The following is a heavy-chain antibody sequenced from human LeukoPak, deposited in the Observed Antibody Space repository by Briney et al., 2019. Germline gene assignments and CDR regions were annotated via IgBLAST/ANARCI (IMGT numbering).Heavy chain of an antibody. J-gene: IGHJ5*02. D-gene: IGHD2-2*01. CDR3: SRGRYHLDA. V-gene: IGHV3-74*01. CDR1: GFTFSTYW. Sequence: PGGSLRLSCAASGFTFSTYWMHWVRQAPGMGLVWVSRFNSDGRSTYYADSVKGRFTISRDNAKNTLYLQMNSLRAEDTAVYYCSRGRYHLDAWGQGTLVTVSS. CDR2: FNSDGRST.